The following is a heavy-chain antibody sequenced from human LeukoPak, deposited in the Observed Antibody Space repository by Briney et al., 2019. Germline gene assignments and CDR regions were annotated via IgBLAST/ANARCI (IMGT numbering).Heavy chain of an antibody. V-gene: IGHV3-73*01. CDR1: GFTFSGSA. CDR2: IRSKANSYAT. D-gene: IGHD6-13*01. Sequence: GGSLRLSCAASGFTFSGSAMHWVRQASGKGLEWVGRIRSKANSYATAYAASVKGRFTISRDDSKNTAYLQMNSLKTEDTAVYYCTRLGVAAAGIPSDCWGQGTLVTVSS. CDR3: TRLGVAAAGIPSDC. J-gene: IGHJ4*02.